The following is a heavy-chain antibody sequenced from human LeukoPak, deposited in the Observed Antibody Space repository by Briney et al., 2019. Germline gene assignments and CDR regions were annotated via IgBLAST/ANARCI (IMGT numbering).Heavy chain of an antibody. CDR2: INPNSGGT. D-gene: IGHD6-19*01. CDR1: GYTFTGYY. V-gene: IGHV1-2*02. CDR3: AGREDSSGGFDY. Sequence: ASVKVSCKASGYTFTGYYMHWVRQAPGQGLEWMGWINPNSGGTNYAQKFQGRVTMTRDTSISTAYMELSRLRSDDTAVYYCAGREDSSGGFDYWGQGTLVTVSS. J-gene: IGHJ4*02.